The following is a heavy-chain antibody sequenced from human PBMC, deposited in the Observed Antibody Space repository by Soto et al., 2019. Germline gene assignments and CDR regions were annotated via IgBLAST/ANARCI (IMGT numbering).Heavy chain of an antibody. J-gene: IGHJ4*02. D-gene: IGHD6-19*01. CDR3: AHTLVAGLGYYFDY. V-gene: IGHV2-5*02. CDR1: GFSLSTTRVG. CDR2: IYWDDDK. Sequence: QITLKESGPTLVKPTQTLTLTCTFSGFSLSTTRVGVGWIRQPPGKALEWLALIYWDDDKRYSPFLKSRLTITKDTSKNQVVLTMTNMDHMDTATYFCAHTLVAGLGYYFDYWGQGTLVTVSS.